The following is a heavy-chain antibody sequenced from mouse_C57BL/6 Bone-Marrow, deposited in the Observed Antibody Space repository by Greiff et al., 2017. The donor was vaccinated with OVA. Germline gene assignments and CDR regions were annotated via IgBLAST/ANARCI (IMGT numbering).Heavy chain of an antibody. CDR2: ISSGSSTI. CDR1: GFTFSDYG. D-gene: IGHD1-1*02. CDR3: ARYGPYAMDY. J-gene: IGHJ4*01. V-gene: IGHV5-17*01. Sequence: DVKLVESGGGLVKPGGSLKLSCAASGFTFSDYGMHWVRQAPEKGLEWVAYISSGSSTIYYADTVKGRFTISRDNAKNTLFLQMTSLRSEDTAMYYCARYGPYAMDYWGQGTSVTVSS.